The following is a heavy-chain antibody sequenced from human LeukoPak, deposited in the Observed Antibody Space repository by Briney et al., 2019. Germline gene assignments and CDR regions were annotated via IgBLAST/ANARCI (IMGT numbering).Heavy chain of an antibody. Sequence: SETLSLTCTVSGGSISSSSYYWGWIRQPPGKGLEWIGSIYYSGSTYYNPSLKSRVTISVDTSKNQFSLKLSSVTAADTAVYYCARLHFGGNYGYYYYYMDVWGKGTTVTISS. CDR2: IYYSGST. CDR3: ARLHFGGNYGYYYYYMDV. J-gene: IGHJ6*03. V-gene: IGHV4-39*01. CDR1: GGSISSSSYY. D-gene: IGHD4-23*01.